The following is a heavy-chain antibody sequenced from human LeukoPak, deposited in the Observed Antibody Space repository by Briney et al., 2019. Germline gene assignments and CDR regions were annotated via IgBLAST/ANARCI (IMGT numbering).Heavy chain of an antibody. CDR3: TTDMSYYDSSGYYQTLDY. D-gene: IGHD3-22*01. V-gene: IGHV3-15*01. Sequence: GGSLRLSCAASGFTFSNAWMSWVRQAPGEGLEWVCRIKSKTDGGTTDYAAPVKVRFTIAKDDTKNTLYLQMHSLKTEDTVVYYCTTDMSYYDSSGYYQTLDYWGQGTLVSVSS. J-gene: IGHJ4*02. CDR1: GFTFSNAW. CDR2: IKSKTDGGTT.